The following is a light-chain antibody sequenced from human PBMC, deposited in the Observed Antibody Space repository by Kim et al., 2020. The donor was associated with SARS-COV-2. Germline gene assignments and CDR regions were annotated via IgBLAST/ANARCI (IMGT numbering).Light chain of an antibody. V-gene: IGLV1-44*01. J-gene: IGLJ3*02. CDR2: SNN. CDR1: RFNMGSNT. CDR3: AAWDDSLNGWV. Sequence: GQRGTISCSGSRFNMGSNTVIWYQQLPGTDPKLLIYSNNKRPSGVPDRFSGSTSGTSASLTISGLQSEDEADYYCAAWDDSLNGWVFGGGTKLTVL.